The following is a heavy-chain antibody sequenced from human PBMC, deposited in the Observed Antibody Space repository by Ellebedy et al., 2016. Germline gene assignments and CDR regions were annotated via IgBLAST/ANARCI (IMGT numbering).Heavy chain of an antibody. J-gene: IGHJ4*02. CDR3: ARVVGAYGQTLFDH. CDR2: IGGSGVHA. CDR1: GFSFSAYT. V-gene: IGHV3-21*01. Sequence: GESLKISXAVSGFSFSAYTLNWVRQAPGKGLEWVSSIGGSGVHAYYANSVKGRFAISRDSAENSVYLHMNNLRVDDTAVYYCARVVGAYGQTLFDHWGQGTLVTVSS. D-gene: IGHD4/OR15-4a*01.